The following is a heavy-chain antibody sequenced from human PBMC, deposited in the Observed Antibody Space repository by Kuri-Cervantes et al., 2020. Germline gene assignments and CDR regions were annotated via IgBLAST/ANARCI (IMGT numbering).Heavy chain of an antibody. CDR3: ARGYGDYEVRYDP. D-gene: IGHD4-17*01. CDR1: GGSISSSSYY. Sequence: ESLKISCTVSGGSISSSSYYWGWIRQPPGKGLEWIGSIYYSGSTYYNPSLKSRVTISVDTSKSQFSLKLSSVTAADTAVYYCARGYGDYEVRYDPWDQGTLVTVSS. J-gene: IGHJ5*02. CDR2: IYYSGST. V-gene: IGHV4-39*01.